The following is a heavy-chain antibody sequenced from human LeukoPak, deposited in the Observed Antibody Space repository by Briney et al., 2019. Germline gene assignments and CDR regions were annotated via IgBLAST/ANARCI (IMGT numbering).Heavy chain of an antibody. CDR2: ISGSGGST. V-gene: IGHV3-23*01. CDR1: GITFSSYA. Sequence: GGSLRLSCAASGITFSSYAMSWVRQAPGKGLEWVSAISGSGGSTYYADSVKGRFTISRDNSKNTLYLQMNSLRAEDTAVYYCARGEMATIPLNFDYWGQGTLVTVSS. D-gene: IGHD5-24*01. J-gene: IGHJ4*02. CDR3: ARGEMATIPLNFDY.